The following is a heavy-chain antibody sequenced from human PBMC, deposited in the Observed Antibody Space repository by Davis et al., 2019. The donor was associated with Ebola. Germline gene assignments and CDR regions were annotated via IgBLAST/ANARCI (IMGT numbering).Heavy chain of an antibody. V-gene: IGHV4-59*08. J-gene: IGHJ4*02. CDR2: IYYSGST. CDR1: GGSISSYY. Sequence: MPSETLSLTCTVCGGSISSYYWSWIRQPPGKGLEWIGYIYYSGSTNYNPSLKSRVTISVDTSKNQFSLKLSSVTAADTAVYYCARGGSSGYYEPPFYYFDYWGQGTLVTVSS. D-gene: IGHD3-22*01. CDR3: ARGGSSGYYEPPFYYFDY.